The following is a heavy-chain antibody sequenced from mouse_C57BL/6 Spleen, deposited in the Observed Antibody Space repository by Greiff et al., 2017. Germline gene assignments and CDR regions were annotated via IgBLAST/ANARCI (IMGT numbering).Heavy chain of an antibody. CDR2: IDPSDSYT. CDR3: ARSDSNYVAWFAY. CDR1: GYTFTSYW. D-gene: IGHD2-5*01. V-gene: IGHV1-69*01. Sequence: VQLQQPGAELVMPGASVKLSCKASGYTFTSYWMHWVKQRPGQGLEWIGEIDPSDSYTNYNQKFKGKSTLTVDKSSSTAYMQLSSLTSEDSAVYYCARSDSNYVAWFAYWGQGTLVTVSA. J-gene: IGHJ3*01.